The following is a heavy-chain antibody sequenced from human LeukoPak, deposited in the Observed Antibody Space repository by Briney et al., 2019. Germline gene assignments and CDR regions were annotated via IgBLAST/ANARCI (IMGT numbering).Heavy chain of an antibody. Sequence: ASVKVSCKASGYTFTSYGISWMRQAPGQGLEWMGWISPYNGNTNSAQKLQGRVTMTTDTSTNTAFMELRSLTSDDTAVYYCAREPYSSSSDRHGRTFDYWGQGTLVTVSS. J-gene: IGHJ4*02. V-gene: IGHV1-18*01. CDR3: AREPYSSSSDRHGRTFDY. CDR2: ISPYNGNT. CDR1: GYTFTSYG. D-gene: IGHD6-6*01.